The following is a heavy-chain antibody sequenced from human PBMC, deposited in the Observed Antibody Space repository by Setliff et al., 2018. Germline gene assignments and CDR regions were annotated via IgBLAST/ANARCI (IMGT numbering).Heavy chain of an antibody. CDR1: GYRLIEVS. D-gene: IGHD2-2*01. V-gene: IGHV1-24*01. Sequence: ASVKVSCKVSGYRLIEVSMHWVRQAPGKGLEWMGGFDPEDEETIYAQKFQGRVTMTDDTSTDTAYMELSSLRSEDTAVYYCARDGFEIVVVPAAIYYYYYMDVWGKGTTVTVSS. CDR2: FDPEDEET. CDR3: ARDGFEIVVVPAAIYYYYYMDV. J-gene: IGHJ6*03.